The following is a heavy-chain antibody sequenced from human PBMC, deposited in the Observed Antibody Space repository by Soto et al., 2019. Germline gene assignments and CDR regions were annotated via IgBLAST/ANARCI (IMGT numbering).Heavy chain of an antibody. CDR1: GGSISSYY. J-gene: IGHJ6*02. CDR2: IYYSGST. D-gene: IGHD1-7*01. Sequence: QVQLQESGPGLVKPSETLSLTCTVSGGSISSYYWNWIRQPPGKGLEWIGYIYYSGSTNYNSSLKGRVPXPXDTXKNQFSLKLSSVTAADTAVYYCAREGLTGTIGLYYYYGLDVWGQGTTVTVSS. V-gene: IGHV4-59*01. CDR3: AREGLTGTIGLYYYYGLDV.